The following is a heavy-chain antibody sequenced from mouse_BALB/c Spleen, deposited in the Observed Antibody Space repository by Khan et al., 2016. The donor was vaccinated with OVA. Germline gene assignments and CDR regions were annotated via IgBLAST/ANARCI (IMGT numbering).Heavy chain of an antibody. CDR2: ISYSGST. CDR1: GFSITSDYA. Sequence: EVQLQESGPGLVKPSQSLYLSCTVTGFSITSDYAWSFIRQFPGNKLELMCYISYSGSTTYKPSLKRRISISRDTSKNPFFLQLNSVTSEDTATYYCAGRFAYWGQGTLVTVSA. CDR3: AGRFAY. J-gene: IGHJ3*01. V-gene: IGHV3-2*02.